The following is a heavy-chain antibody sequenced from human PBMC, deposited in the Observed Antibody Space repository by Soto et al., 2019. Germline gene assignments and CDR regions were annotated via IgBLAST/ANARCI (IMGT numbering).Heavy chain of an antibody. CDR2: IKQDGSEK. D-gene: IGHD2-2*01. V-gene: IGHV3-7*01. CDR3: ARDPSIVLVPAATYYYYYYGMDV. CDR1: GFTFSSYW. Sequence: EVQLVESGGGLVQPGGSLRLSCAASGFTFSSYWMSWVRQAPGKGLEWVANIKQDGSEKYYVDSVKGRFTISRDNAKHSLYMQMNSLRAEDTAVYYCARDPSIVLVPAATYYYYYYGMDVWGQGTTVTVSS. J-gene: IGHJ6*02.